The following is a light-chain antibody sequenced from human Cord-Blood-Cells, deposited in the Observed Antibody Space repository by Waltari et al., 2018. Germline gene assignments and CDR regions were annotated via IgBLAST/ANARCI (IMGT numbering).Light chain of an antibody. CDR1: STDVGGYNL. J-gene: IGLJ2*01. CDR3: CSYAGSSLVV. CDR2: EGS. V-gene: IGLV2-23*01. Sequence: QSALTQPAPVSGSPGQSITISCTGTSTDVGGYNLVSWYQTLPGKAPKLMIYEGSKRPSGVSNRFSGSKSGNTASLTISGLQAEDEADYYCCSYAGSSLVVFGGGTKLTVL.